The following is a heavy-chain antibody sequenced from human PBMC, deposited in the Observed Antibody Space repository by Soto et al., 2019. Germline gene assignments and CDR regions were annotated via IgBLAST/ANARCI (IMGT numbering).Heavy chain of an antibody. CDR3: ARYRREAVAGYTLDN. D-gene: IGHD6-13*01. Sequence: SETLSLTCTVSGGSISRNYWTWIRQPPGKGLEWIGYVYNRGSTNYNPSLKSRVTISEDTSESQFSLKENSMTAADAAVYYCARYRREAVAGYTLDNWGQGILVTVSS. CDR1: GGSISRNY. CDR2: VYNRGST. J-gene: IGHJ4*02. V-gene: IGHV4-59*01.